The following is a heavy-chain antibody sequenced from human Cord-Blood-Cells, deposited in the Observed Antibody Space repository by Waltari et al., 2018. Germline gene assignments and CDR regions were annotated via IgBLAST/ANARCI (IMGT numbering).Heavy chain of an antibody. CDR2: IYYSGST. J-gene: IGHJ4*02. D-gene: IGHD6-13*01. Sequence: QVQLQESGPGLVKPSETLSLTCTVPGGSISSYYWSWIRQPPGKGLEWIGYIYYSGSTNYNPSLKSRVTISVDTSKNQFSLKLSSVTAADTAVYYCAREIAAAGFDYWGQGTLVTVSS. V-gene: IGHV4-59*01. CDR1: GGSISSYY. CDR3: AREIAAAGFDY.